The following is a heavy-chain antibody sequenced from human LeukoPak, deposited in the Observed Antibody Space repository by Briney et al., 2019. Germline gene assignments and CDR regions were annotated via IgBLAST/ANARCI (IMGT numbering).Heavy chain of an antibody. Sequence: GGSLRLSCAASGFTFSSYAMSWVRQAPGKGLEWVSSITSSSKYIFYADSVKGRFTISRDNAKNSLYLQMNSLRAEDTAVYYCAKGGKWDVTPFDYWGQGTLVTVSS. CDR3: AKGGKWDVTPFDY. CDR1: GFTFSSYA. V-gene: IGHV3-21*04. D-gene: IGHD1-26*01. CDR2: ITSSSKYI. J-gene: IGHJ4*02.